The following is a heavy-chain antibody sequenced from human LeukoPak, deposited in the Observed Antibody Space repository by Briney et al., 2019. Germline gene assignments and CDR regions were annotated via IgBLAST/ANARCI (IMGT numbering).Heavy chain of an antibody. CDR3: ARFDSSPFWYFDL. D-gene: IGHD3-22*01. Sequence: SETLSLTCTVSGGSISSGGYYWSWIRQHPGKGLEWIGYIYYSGSTYYNPSLKSRVTISVDTSKNQFSLKLSSVTAADTAVYYCARFDSSPFWYFDLWGRGTLVTVSS. V-gene: IGHV4-31*03. CDR1: GGSISSGGYY. CDR2: IYYSGST. J-gene: IGHJ2*01.